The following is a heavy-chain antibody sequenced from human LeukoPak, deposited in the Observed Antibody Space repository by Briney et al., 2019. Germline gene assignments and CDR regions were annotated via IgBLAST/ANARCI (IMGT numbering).Heavy chain of an antibody. V-gene: IGHV1-69*13. CDR3: AREGAGDYYDSSGQIDY. CDR1: GGTFSSYA. J-gene: IGHJ4*02. Sequence: PPASVNVSCKASGGTFSSYAISWVRQAPGQGLEWMGGIIRIFGTANYAQKFQGRVTITADESTSTAYMELSSLRSEDTAVYYCAREGAGDYYDSSGQIDYWGQGTLVTVSS. CDR2: IIRIFGTA. D-gene: IGHD3-22*01.